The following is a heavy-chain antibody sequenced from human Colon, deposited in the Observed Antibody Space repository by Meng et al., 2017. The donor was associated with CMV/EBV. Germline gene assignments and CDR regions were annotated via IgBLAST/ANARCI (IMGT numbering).Heavy chain of an antibody. CDR1: SGSVTSGDHY. CDR2: IYYSGST. V-gene: IGHV4-61*08. Sequence: GSLRLSCTVSSGSVTSGDHYWSWIRQPPGKGLEWIGYIYYSGSTNYNPSLKSRVSISVDTSKSQFSLRVSSVTAADTAVYYCARTSLRFLEWLYFDYWGQGTLVTVSS. CDR3: ARTSLRFLEWLYFDY. J-gene: IGHJ4*02. D-gene: IGHD3-3*01.